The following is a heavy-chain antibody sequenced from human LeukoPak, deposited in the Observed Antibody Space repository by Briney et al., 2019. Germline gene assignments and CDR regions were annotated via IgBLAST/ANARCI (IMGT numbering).Heavy chain of an antibody. V-gene: IGHV3-21*01. CDR3: ARSKGAQADAFDI. Sequence: GGSLRLSCVASGFNFTRYNVNWVRQAPGKGLEWLSSILSTDSAFYADSVKGRFAISRDSAKNSLYLQMNSLRAEDTAVYYCARSKGAQADAFDIWGQRTMVTVSS. CDR1: GFNFTRYN. CDR2: ILSTDSA. J-gene: IGHJ3*02.